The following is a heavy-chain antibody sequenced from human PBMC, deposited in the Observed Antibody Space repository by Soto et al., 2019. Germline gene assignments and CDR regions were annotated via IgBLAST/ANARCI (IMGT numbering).Heavy chain of an antibody. CDR2: MYYSGTT. CDR3: ARHGRGNDVVKYYYYGMDV. V-gene: IGHV4-39*01. J-gene: IGHJ6*02. Sequence: QLQLQESGPGLVTPSETLSLTCAVSGGSISSSIYFWGWIRQPPGEGLEWIGSMYYSGTTSYNPSLRTRVSISIDTAKNHFSLRLSSVTAADTAVYYCARHGRGNDVVKYYYYGMDVWGQGTTVTVSS. D-gene: IGHD2-15*01. CDR1: GGSISSSIYF.